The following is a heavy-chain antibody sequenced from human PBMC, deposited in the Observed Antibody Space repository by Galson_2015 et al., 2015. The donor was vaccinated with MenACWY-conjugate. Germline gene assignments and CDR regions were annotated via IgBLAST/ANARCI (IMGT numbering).Heavy chain of an antibody. V-gene: IGHV2-5*02. Sequence: PALVKPTQTLTLTRTFSGFSLSTSRVGVGWIRQPPGKALEWLALIYWDDDKRYSPSLRSRLTITKDTSKNHVVLTMTNMDPVDTATYYCSRTGATPGDYWGQGTLVTASS. CDR2: IYWDDDK. CDR3: SRTGATPGDY. D-gene: IGHD2-15*01. J-gene: IGHJ4*02. CDR1: GFSLSTSRVG.